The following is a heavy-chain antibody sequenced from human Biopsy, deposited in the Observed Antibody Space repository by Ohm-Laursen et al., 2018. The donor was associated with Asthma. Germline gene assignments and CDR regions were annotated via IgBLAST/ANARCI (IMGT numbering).Heavy chain of an antibody. CDR2: ISYDGSNK. CDR1: GFTFSSYA. D-gene: IGHD3-3*02. V-gene: IGHV3-30-3*01. J-gene: IGHJ1*01. Sequence: SLRLSCAASGFTFSSYAMHWVRQAPGKGLEWVAVISYDGSNKYYADSVKGRFTISRDNAKNLLFLQMNSLRAEDTAVYYCARTFHFWSPYHAEHYQLWGQGTLVTVSS. CDR3: ARTFHFWSPYHAEHYQL.